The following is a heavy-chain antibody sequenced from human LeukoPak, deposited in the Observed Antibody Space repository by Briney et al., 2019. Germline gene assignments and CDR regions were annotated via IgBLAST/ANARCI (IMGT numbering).Heavy chain of an antibody. V-gene: IGHV3-23*01. J-gene: IGHJ3*02. D-gene: IGHD6-19*01. CDR3: AKQTGGWYRSAFDI. Sequence: AGGSLRLSCAASGFTFSSYAMSWVRQAPGKGLEWVSAISGSGGSTYYADSVKGRFTISRDNSKNTLYLQMNSLRAEDMAVYYCAKQTGGWYRSAFDIWGQGTMVTVSS. CDR2: ISGSGGST. CDR1: GFTFSSYA.